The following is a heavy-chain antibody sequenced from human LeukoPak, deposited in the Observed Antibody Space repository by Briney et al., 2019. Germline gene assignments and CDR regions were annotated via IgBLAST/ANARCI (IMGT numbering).Heavy chain of an antibody. D-gene: IGHD6-13*01. J-gene: IGHJ5*02. V-gene: IGHV4-61*02. CDR1: GGSISSGSYY. CDR2: IYTSGST. CDR3: ARAYSSSWYFNWFDP. Sequence: SQTLSLTCTVSGGSISSGSYYWSWIRQPAGKGLEWIGRIYTSGSTNYNPSLKSRVTISVDTSKNQFSLKLSSVTAADTAVYFCARAYSSSWYFNWFDPWGQGTQVTVSS.